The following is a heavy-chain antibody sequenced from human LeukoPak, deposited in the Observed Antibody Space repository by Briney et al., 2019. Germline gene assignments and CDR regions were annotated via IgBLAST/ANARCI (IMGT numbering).Heavy chain of an antibody. CDR3: AKTPTRITGTTLVAP. CDR1: GFTFSSYA. V-gene: IGHV3-23*01. CDR2: ISGSGGST. J-gene: IGHJ5*02. D-gene: IGHD1-7*01. Sequence: GGSLRLSCAASGFTFSSYAMSWFRQAPGKGLEWVSAISGSGGSTYYADSVKGRFTISRDNSKNTLYLQMNSLRAEDTAVYYCAKTPTRITGTTLVAPWGQGTLVTVSS.